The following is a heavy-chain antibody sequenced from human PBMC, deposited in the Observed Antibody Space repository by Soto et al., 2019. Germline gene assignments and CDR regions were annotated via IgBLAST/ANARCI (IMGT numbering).Heavy chain of an antibody. CDR2: ISYDGSNK. CDR1: GFTFSSYG. J-gene: IGHJ4*02. V-gene: IGHV3-30*18. CDR3: ANDPRFDILAGPLDY. Sequence: QVQLVESGGGVVQPGRSLRLSCAASGFTFSSYGMHWVRQDPGKGLGWVAVISYDGSNKYYADSVKGRFTISRDNSKNTLYLQMNSLRPEYTAVYYCANDPRFDILAGPLDYWGKGTLVTISS. D-gene: IGHD3-9*01.